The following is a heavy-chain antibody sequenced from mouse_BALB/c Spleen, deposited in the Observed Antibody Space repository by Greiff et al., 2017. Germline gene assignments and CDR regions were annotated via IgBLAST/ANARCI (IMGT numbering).Heavy chain of an antibody. CDR2: IWSGGST. Sequence: VKLMESGPGLVQPSQSLSITFTVSGFSLTSYGVHWVRQSPGKGLEWLGVIWSGGSTDYNAAFISRLSISKDNSKSQVFFKMNSLQANDTAIYYCARRDYGSSSAWFAYWGQGTLVTVSA. D-gene: IGHD1-1*01. CDR3: ARRDYGSSSAWFAY. J-gene: IGHJ3*01. CDR1: GFSLTSYG. V-gene: IGHV2-2*02.